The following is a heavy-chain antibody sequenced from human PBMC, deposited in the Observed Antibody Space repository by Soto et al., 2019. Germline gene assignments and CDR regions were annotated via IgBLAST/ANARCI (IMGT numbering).Heavy chain of an antibody. CDR3: TRAHYDYGGSTTYYFDY. CDR2: IRSTTYGGTT. Sequence: GGSLRLSCTTSGFTFGDYAMSWFRQAPGKGLEWVGFIRSTTYGGTTEYAASVKGRFTISRDDSKSIAYLQMNSLKTEDTAVYYCTRAHYDYGGSTTYYFDYWGQGTLVTVSS. V-gene: IGHV3-49*03. J-gene: IGHJ4*02. CDR1: GFTFGDYA. D-gene: IGHD4-17*01.